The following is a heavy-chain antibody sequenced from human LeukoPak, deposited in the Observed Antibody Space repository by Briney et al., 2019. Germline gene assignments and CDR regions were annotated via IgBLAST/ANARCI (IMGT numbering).Heavy chain of an antibody. D-gene: IGHD3-9*01. J-gene: IGHJ4*02. CDR1: GGSFSGYY. CDR2: INHSGST. CDR3: ARVPYYDILTVVLRGGYFDY. V-gene: IGHV4-34*01. Sequence: PSETLSLTCAVYGGSFSGYYWSWLRQPPGKGLEWIGEINHSGSTNYNPSLKSRVTISVDTSKNQFSLKLSSVTAADTAVYYCARVPYYDILTVVLRGGYFDYWGQGTLVTVSS.